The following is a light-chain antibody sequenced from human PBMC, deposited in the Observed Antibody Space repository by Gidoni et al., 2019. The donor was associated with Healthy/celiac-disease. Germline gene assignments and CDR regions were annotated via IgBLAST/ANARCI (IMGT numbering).Light chain of an antibody. CDR3: QSYDSSLSGYV. J-gene: IGLJ1*01. CDR2: GTS. CDR1: SSNIGAGYD. Sequence: QSVLTQPPSVSGAPGQRVTISCTGSSSNIGAGYDVHWYQQLPGPAPKLLIYGTSNRPSGVPDRCSGSKSGTSASLAITGLQAEDEADYYCQSYDSSLSGYVFGTGTKVTVL. V-gene: IGLV1-40*01.